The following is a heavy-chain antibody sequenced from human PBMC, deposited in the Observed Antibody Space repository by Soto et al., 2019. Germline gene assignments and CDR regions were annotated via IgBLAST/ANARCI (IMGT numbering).Heavy chain of an antibody. CDR2: IIHDGSGT. V-gene: IGHV3-74*01. CDR3: GSVFEY. J-gene: IGHJ4*01. CDR1: GCTFSNDW. Sequence: PGGSLRLSCADSGCTFSNDWMHWGRQVPGRGLVWVSRIIHDGSGTSYADSGKGRFTISKDNANNTVYLQMNSRRADDTAVDYFGSVFEYWGHGTLVTVSS.